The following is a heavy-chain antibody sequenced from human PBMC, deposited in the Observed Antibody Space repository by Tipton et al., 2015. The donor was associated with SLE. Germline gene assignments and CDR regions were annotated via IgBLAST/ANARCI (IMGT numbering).Heavy chain of an antibody. Sequence: TLSLTCTVSGGSISYDYWSWIRQSAGKGLEWIGRIYSSGTKDYNPSLKSRLSMPIDASTNQVSLRLSSVTAADTAVYYCARGSDGEYVRYFDVWGRGNLVTVSS. D-gene: IGHD4-17*01. V-gene: IGHV4-4*07. CDR3: ARGSDGEYVRYFDV. CDR1: GGSISYDY. J-gene: IGHJ2*01. CDR2: IYSSGTK.